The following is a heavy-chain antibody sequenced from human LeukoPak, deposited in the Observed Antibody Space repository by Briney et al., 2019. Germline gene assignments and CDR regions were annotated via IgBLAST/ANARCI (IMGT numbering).Heavy chain of an antibody. Sequence: ASVKVSCKASGYTFTSYYMHWVRQAPGQGLEWMGIINPSGGSTSYAQKFQGRVTMTRDMSTSTVYMELSSLRSEDTAVYYCARDGEAYCGGDCYSHYYCQMDVWGKGTTVTVSS. CDR2: INPSGGST. CDR3: ARDGEAYCGGDCYSHYYCQMDV. CDR1: GYTFTSYY. J-gene: IGHJ6*03. D-gene: IGHD2-21*02. V-gene: IGHV1-46*01.